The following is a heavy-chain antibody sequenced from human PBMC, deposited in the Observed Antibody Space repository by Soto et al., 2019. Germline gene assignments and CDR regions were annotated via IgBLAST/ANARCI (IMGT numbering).Heavy chain of an antibody. CDR1: GGSISSGGYY. Sequence: KPSETLSLTCTVSGGSISSGGYYWSWIRQHPGKGLEWIGYIYYSGSTYYNPSLKSRVTISVDTSKNQFSLKLSSVTAADTAVYYCARGDFGEGYYFDYWGQGTLVTVSS. J-gene: IGHJ4*02. V-gene: IGHV4-31*03. CDR3: ARGDFGEGYYFDY. D-gene: IGHD3-10*01. CDR2: IYYSGST.